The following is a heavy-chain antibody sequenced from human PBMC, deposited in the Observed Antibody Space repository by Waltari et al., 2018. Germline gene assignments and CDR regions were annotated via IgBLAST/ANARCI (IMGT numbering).Heavy chain of an antibody. CDR1: GFSFSYYA. CDR3: AKDLLPTGVFDY. Sequence: EVQLLESGGGLVQPGGSLRLSCAASGFSFSYYAMSWVRQVPGKGLEWVSAASDSGGSSYYADSVKGRFTISRDNSKNMLYLQMKYLSAEDTALYYCAKDLLPTGVFDYWGQGALVTVSS. J-gene: IGHJ4*02. D-gene: IGHD3-10*01. CDR2: ASDSGGSS. V-gene: IGHV3-23*01.